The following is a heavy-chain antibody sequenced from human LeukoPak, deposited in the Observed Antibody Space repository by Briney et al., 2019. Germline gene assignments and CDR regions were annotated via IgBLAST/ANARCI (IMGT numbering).Heavy chain of an antibody. J-gene: IGHJ4*02. Sequence: GGSLRLSCAASGFTFSSYAMHWVRQAPGKGLEWVSSISSSSSYIYYADSVKGRFTISRDNAKNSLYLQMNSLRAEDTAVYYCARDEDGDYFDYWGQGTLVTVSS. CDR3: ARDEDGDYFDY. CDR1: GFTFSSYA. V-gene: IGHV3-21*01. D-gene: IGHD4-17*01. CDR2: ISSSSSYI.